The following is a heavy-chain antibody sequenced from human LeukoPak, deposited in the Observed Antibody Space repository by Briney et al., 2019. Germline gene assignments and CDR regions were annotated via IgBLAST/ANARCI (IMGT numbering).Heavy chain of an antibody. J-gene: IGHJ4*01. V-gene: IGHV4-34*01. D-gene: IGHD6-19*01. CDR2: INHSGST. Sequence: SETLSLTCAVYGGSFSGYYWSWIRQPPGKGLEWIGEINHSGSTNYNPSLKSRVTISVDTSKNQFSLKLSSVTAADTAVYYCARGFVAGNFDYWGHGTLVTVSS. CDR3: ARGFVAGNFDY. CDR1: GGSFSGYY.